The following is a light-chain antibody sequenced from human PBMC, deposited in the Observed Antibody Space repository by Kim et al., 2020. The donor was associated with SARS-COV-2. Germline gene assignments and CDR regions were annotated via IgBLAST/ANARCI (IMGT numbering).Light chain of an antibody. CDR2: GAS. J-gene: IGKJ2*03. CDR1: QSFSRSF. CDR3: QQYGSSLPYS. Sequence: SPGERPPVSCRASQSFSRSFLAGYQQKPGQAPRLLIYGASSRATGIPDRFSGSASGTDFTLTISGLGPEDFAVYYCQQYGSSLPYSFGQGTKL. V-gene: IGKV3-20*01.